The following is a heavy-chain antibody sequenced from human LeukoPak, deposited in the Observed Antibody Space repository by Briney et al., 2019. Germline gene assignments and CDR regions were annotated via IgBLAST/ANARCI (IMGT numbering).Heavy chain of an antibody. Sequence: SETLSLTCTVSGGSISSHYWSWIRQPPGKGLEWIGYIYYSGSTNYNPSLKSRVTISVDTSKNQFSLKLSSVTAADTAVYYCARALYYDFWSGCPIKGPYNWFDPWGQGTLVTVSS. D-gene: IGHD3-3*01. CDR1: GGSISSHY. CDR3: ARALYYDFWSGCPIKGPYNWFDP. CDR2: IYYSGST. V-gene: IGHV4-59*11. J-gene: IGHJ5*02.